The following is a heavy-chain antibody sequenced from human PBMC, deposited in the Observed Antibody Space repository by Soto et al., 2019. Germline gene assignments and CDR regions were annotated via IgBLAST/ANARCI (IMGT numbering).Heavy chain of an antibody. CDR3: ARALPHPSWSIYYYYGMDV. Sequence: QVQLQQWGAGLLKPSETLSLTCAVYGGSFSGYYWSWIRQPPGKGLEWIGEINHSGITNYNPSLKSRVTISVDTSKNQFPLKLSSVTAADTAVYYCARALPHPSWSIYYYYGMDVWGQGTTVTVSS. V-gene: IGHV4-34*01. CDR1: GGSFSGYY. D-gene: IGHD1-26*01. J-gene: IGHJ6*02. CDR2: INHSGIT.